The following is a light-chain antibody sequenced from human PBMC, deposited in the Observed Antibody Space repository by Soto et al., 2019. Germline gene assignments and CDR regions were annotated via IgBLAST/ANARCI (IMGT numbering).Light chain of an antibody. V-gene: IGKV3-15*01. CDR1: QSITTN. CDR3: QPYNDWPPIT. Sequence: EKVLTQSPVTLSVSLGERATLSCRASQSITTNLAWYQQKPGQAPRLLIFGASNRATGIPARFSGSGSGTEFSLTISGLQSEDSAIYYCQPYNDWPPITFGGGTKVEI. J-gene: IGKJ4*01. CDR2: GAS.